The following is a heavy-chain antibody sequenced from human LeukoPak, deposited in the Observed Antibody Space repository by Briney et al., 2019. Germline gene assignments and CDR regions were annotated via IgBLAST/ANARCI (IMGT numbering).Heavy chain of an antibody. Sequence: GGSLRLSCAASGFTFSSNNMNWVRQAPGKGLEWVSFISGSSTYIYYADSVRGRFTISRDNAKNSLYLQMNSLRAEDTAVYYCAKEGIWSYAADWGQGTLVTVSS. D-gene: IGHD1-26*01. V-gene: IGHV3-21*01. CDR2: ISGSSTYI. J-gene: IGHJ4*02. CDR3: AKEGIWSYAAD. CDR1: GFTFSSNN.